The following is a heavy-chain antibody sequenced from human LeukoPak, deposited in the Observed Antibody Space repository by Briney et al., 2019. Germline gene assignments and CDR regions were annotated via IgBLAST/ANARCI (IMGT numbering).Heavy chain of an antibody. Sequence: SETLSLTCTVSGGSISSYYWSWIRQPPGKGLEWMGYIYYSGSTNYNPSLKSRVTISVDTSKNQFSLKLSSVTAADTAVYYCARAPSPYESNWFDPWGQGTLVTVSS. CDR1: GGSISSYY. D-gene: IGHD2-8*01. V-gene: IGHV4-59*01. CDR3: ARAPSPYESNWFDP. CDR2: IYYSGST. J-gene: IGHJ5*02.